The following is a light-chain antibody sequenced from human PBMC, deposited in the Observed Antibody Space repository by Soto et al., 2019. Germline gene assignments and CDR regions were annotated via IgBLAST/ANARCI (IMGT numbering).Light chain of an antibody. V-gene: IGLV2-14*01. CDR1: SGEIGGYNY. CDR3: SSYTTNITPVV. J-gene: IGLJ2*01. Sequence: QSALTQPASVSGSRGRSITISCTGTSGEIGGYNYVSWYQQHPGKAPKLLISEVTNRPSGVSNRFSGSKSGNTASLTISGLQAEDEADYYCSSYTTNITPVVFGGGTKMTVL. CDR2: EVT.